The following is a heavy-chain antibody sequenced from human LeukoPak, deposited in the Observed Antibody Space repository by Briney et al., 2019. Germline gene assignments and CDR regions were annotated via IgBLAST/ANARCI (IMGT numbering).Heavy chain of an antibody. CDR3: ARRYCSSTSCPEFDY. CDR2: IYYSGST. V-gene: IGHV4-39*01. J-gene: IGHJ4*02. CDR1: GGSISSSSYY. D-gene: IGHD2-2*01. Sequence: SETLSLTCTVSGGSISSSSYYWGWIRQPPGTGLEWIGSIYYSGSTYYNPSLKSRVTISVDTSKNQFSLKLSSVTAADTAVYYCARRYCSSTSCPEFDYWGQGTLVTVSS.